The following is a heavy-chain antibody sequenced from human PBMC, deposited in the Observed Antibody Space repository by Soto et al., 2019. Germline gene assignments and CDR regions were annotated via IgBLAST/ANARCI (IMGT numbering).Heavy chain of an antibody. J-gene: IGHJ4*02. Sequence: GESLKISCKGSGYSFTIYWIGWVRQMPGKGLEWMGIIYPGDSDTIYSPSFQGQVTISADTSLSTAYLQWSSLKASDTAMYYCARGHGYNWLALDYWGQGTLVTVSS. V-gene: IGHV5-51*01. CDR1: GYSFTIYW. CDR3: ARGHGYNWLALDY. CDR2: IYPGDSDT. D-gene: IGHD5-12*01.